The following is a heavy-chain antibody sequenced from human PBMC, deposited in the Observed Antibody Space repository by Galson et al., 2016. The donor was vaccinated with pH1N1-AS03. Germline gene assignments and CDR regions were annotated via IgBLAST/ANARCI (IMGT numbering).Heavy chain of an antibody. CDR1: GGSISSRAYY. Sequence: ETLSLTCTVSGGSISSRAYYWGWIRQPPGKGLEWIGSIYDTGRTTYNPSLKSRVTISGDTSKNQLSLKVTSMTAADTAVYYCARVVGARPPPDYWGQGTPVTVSS. D-gene: IGHD1-26*01. CDR3: ARVVGARPPPDY. V-gene: IGHV4-39*01. J-gene: IGHJ4*02. CDR2: IYDTGRT.